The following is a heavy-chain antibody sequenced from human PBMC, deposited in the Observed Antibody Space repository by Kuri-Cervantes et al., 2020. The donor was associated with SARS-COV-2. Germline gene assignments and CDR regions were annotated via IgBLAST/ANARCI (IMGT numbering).Heavy chain of an antibody. CDR1: GGSISSGDYY. Sequence: SETLSLTCTVSGGSISSGDYYWSWIRQPPGKGLEWIGYIYYSGSTYYNPSLKSRVTISVDTSKNQFSLKLSSVTAADTAVYYCARGLMGYCTGGVCPTRIDPWGQVTLVTVSS. CDR2: IYYSGST. CDR3: ARGLMGYCTGGVCPTRIDP. J-gene: IGHJ5*02. D-gene: IGHD2-8*02. V-gene: IGHV4-30-4*01.